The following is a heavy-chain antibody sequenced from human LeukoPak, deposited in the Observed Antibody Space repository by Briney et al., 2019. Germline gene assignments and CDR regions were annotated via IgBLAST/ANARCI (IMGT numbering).Heavy chain of an antibody. V-gene: IGHV4-61*01. Sequence: SETLSLTCTVSGYSISSGYYWSWIRQPPGKGLEWIGHIFYSGSTNYNPSLKSRVTISVDTSKNQFPLKLSSVTAADTAVYYCARAYYYGSGSLKYYFDYWGQGTLVTVSS. CDR1: GYSISSGYY. CDR2: IFYSGST. J-gene: IGHJ4*02. D-gene: IGHD3-10*01. CDR3: ARAYYYGSGSLKYYFDY.